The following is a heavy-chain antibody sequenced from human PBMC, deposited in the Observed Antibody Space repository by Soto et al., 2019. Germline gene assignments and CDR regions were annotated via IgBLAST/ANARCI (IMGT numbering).Heavy chain of an antibody. D-gene: IGHD2-2*01. CDR1: GGTFSSYA. Sequence: ASVKVSCKASGGTFSSYAISWVRQAPGQGLEWMGGIIPIFATANYAQKFQGRVMITVDESTSTAYMELSSLRSEDTAVYYCARSVSFRYQLLKRGMDVWGQGTTVTVSS. CDR3: ARSVSFRYQLLKRGMDV. CDR2: IIPIFATA. J-gene: IGHJ6*02. V-gene: IGHV1-69*13.